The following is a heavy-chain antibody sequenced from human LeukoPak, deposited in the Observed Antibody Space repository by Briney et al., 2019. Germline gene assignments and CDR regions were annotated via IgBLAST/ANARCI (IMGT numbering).Heavy chain of an antibody. J-gene: IGHJ4*02. Sequence: GGSLRLSCAASGFTFSSYAMSWVRQAPGKGLEWVSAISGSGGSTYYADSVKGRFTISRDNSKNTLYLQMNSLRAEDTAVYYCAKAGYSGYDGGDHFDYWGQGTLVTVSS. CDR1: GFTFSSYA. D-gene: IGHD5-12*01. V-gene: IGHV3-23*01. CDR3: AKAGYSGYDGGDHFDY. CDR2: ISGSGGST.